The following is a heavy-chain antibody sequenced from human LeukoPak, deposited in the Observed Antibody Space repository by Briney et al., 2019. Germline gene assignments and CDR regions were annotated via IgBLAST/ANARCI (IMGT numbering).Heavy chain of an antibody. Sequence: SETLSLTCTVSGGSISSGGYYWSWIRQPPGKGLEWIGYIYHSGSTYYNPSLKSRVTISVDRSKNQFSLKLSSVTAADTAVYYCAREGDSIAAAGTFDYWGQGTLVTVSS. CDR3: AREGDSIAAAGTFDY. V-gene: IGHV4-30-2*01. D-gene: IGHD6-13*01. CDR1: GGSISSGGYY. CDR2: IYHSGST. J-gene: IGHJ4*02.